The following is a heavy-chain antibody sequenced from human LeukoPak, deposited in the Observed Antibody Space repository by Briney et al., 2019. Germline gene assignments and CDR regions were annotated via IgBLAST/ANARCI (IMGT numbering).Heavy chain of an antibody. Sequence: PGGSLRLSCTASGFTFSSYAMSWVRQAPGKGLEWVSAISGSGGSTYYADSVKGRFTISRDNSKNTLYLQMNSLRAEDTAVYYCAKGFLSYYYDSSGYPKFSFDYWGQGTLVTVSS. CDR2: ISGSGGST. J-gene: IGHJ4*02. V-gene: IGHV3-23*01. CDR1: GFTFSSYA. D-gene: IGHD3-22*01. CDR3: AKGFLSYYYDSSGYPKFSFDY.